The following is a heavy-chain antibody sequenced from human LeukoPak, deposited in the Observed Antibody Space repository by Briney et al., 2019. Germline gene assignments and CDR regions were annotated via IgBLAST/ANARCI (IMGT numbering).Heavy chain of an antibody. D-gene: IGHD6-13*01. CDR1: GFTFSSYG. J-gene: IGHJ4*02. CDR2: IWYDGSNK. CDR3: AREGPYSTMYYFDY. Sequence: PGRSLRLSRAASGFTFSSYGMHWVRQAPGKGLEWVAVIWYDGSNKYYADSVKGRFTISRDNSKNTLYLQMNSLRAEDTAVYYCAREGPYSTMYYFDYWGQGTLVTVSS. V-gene: IGHV3-33*01.